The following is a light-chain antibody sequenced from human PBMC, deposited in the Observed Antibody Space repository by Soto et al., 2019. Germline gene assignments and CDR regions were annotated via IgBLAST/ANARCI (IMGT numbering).Light chain of an antibody. CDR1: SSNIGAGFD. Sequence: QSVLTQPPSVSGAPGQRVTISCTGSSSNIGAGFDVHWYHQIAGTAPKLLIYVSRNRPSGVPDRFSGSKSGTSASLAITGLQTDDEADYYCQSYDSSLRLAVFGGGTKVTVL. J-gene: IGLJ3*02. V-gene: IGLV1-40*01. CDR3: QSYDSSLRLAV. CDR2: VSR.